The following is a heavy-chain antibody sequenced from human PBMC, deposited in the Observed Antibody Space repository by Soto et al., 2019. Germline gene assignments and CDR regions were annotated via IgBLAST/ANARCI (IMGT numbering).Heavy chain of an antibody. D-gene: IGHD6-13*01. CDR3: ARDQGRIAAAGRYYYYYGMDV. CDR1: GGSISSGGYS. V-gene: IGHV4-30-2*01. Sequence: SETLSLTCAVSGGSISSGGYSWSWVRQPPGKGLEWIGYIYHSGSTYYNPSLKSRVTIPVDRSKNQFSLKLSSVTAADTAVYYCARDQGRIAAAGRYYYYYGMDVWGQGTTVTISS. J-gene: IGHJ6*02. CDR2: IYHSGST.